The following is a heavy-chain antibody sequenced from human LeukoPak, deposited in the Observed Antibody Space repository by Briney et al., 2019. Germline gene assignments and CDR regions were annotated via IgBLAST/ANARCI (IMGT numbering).Heavy chain of an antibody. Sequence: ASVKVSCKASGGTFSSYAISWVRQAPGQGLEWVGWISTYNGNTNYAQKLQGRVTMTTDTSTSTAYMELRSLKSDDTAVYYCARVRFRLLGVSTAISGGDFWGQGTLVIVSS. V-gene: IGHV1-18*01. CDR3: ARVRFRLLGVSTAISGGDF. CDR2: ISTYNGNT. CDR1: GGTFSSYA. D-gene: IGHD2-2*02. J-gene: IGHJ4*02.